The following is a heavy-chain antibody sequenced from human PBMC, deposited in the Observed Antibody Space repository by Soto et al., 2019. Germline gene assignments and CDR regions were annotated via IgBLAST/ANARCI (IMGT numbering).Heavy chain of an antibody. J-gene: IGHJ4*02. CDR1: GFTFSIYA. CDR3: ATVHNTSRSFDY. Sequence: VPLLESGGGLVQPGGSLRLSCAASGFTFSIYAMTWVRQAPGKGLEWVSTTGATGRTTYYSDSVKGRFTVSRDNSKNTLDLQMSNLRAEDTAVYYCATVHNTSRSFDYWGQGTLVTVSS. D-gene: IGHD1-20*01. V-gene: IGHV3-23*01. CDR2: TGATGRTT.